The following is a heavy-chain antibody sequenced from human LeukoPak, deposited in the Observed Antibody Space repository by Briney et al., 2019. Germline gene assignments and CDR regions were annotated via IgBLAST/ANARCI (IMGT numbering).Heavy chain of an antibody. J-gene: IGHJ3*02. CDR1: GFTFDDYA. CDR3: AKDLVVGISGGAFDI. D-gene: IGHD3-22*01. Sequence: GGSLRLSCAASGFTFDDYAMHWVRQAPGKGLEWFSGISWNSGSIGYADSVKGRFTISRDNAKNSLYLQMNSLRAEDMALYYCAKDLVVGISGGAFDIWGQGTMVTVSS. CDR2: ISWNSGSI. V-gene: IGHV3-9*03.